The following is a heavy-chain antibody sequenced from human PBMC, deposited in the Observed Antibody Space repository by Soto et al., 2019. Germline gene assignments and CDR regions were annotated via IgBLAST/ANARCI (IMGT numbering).Heavy chain of an antibody. Sequence: SETLSLTCAVSGGSISSSSWWSWVRQPAWKGLEGIGEIYHSGSTNYNPSLKSRVTISVDKYKNQFSLKLSSVTAADTAVYYCARDQYSSGGWFDPWGQVTLVTVS. J-gene: IGHJ5*02. CDR2: IYHSGST. CDR3: ARDQYSSGGWFDP. V-gene: IGHV4-4*02. CDR1: GGSISSSSW. D-gene: IGHD6-19*01.